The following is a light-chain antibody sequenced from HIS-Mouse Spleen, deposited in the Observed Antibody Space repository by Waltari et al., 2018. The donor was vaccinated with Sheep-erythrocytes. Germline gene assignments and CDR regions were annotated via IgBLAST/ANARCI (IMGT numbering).Light chain of an antibody. V-gene: IGLV3-1*01. Sequence: SYELTQPPSVSVSPGQTASIPCSGDKLGDKYACWYQQKPGQSPVLFIYQDSKGPSGIPERFSGSNSGNTATLTISGTQAMDEADYYCQAWDSSTAEVVFGGGTKLTVL. CDR2: QDS. CDR3: QAWDSSTAEVV. CDR1: KLGDKY. J-gene: IGLJ2*01.